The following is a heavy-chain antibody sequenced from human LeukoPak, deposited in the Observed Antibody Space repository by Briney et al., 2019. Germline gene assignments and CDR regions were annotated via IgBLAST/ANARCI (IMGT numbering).Heavy chain of an antibody. CDR1: GFTVSSNY. D-gene: IGHD1-26*01. V-gene: IGHV3-66*02. CDR3: AKAKFSGVSGSYLYYFDY. J-gene: IGHJ4*02. CDR2: IYSGGST. Sequence: QAGGSLRLSCAASGFTVSSNYMSWVRQAPGKGLEWVSVIYSGGSTYYADSVKGRFTISRDNSKNTLYLQMNSLRAEDTAVYYCAKAKFSGVSGSYLYYFDYWGQGTLVTVSS.